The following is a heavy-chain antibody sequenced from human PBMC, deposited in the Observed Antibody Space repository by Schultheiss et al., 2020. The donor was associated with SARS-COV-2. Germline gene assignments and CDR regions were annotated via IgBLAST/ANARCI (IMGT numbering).Heavy chain of an antibody. CDR1: GFPFSRYA. CDR3: ARDDGTMIVGGDV. V-gene: IGHV3-30-3*01. J-gene: IGHJ6*02. D-gene: IGHD3-22*01. Sequence: GESLKISCAASGFPFSRYAMHWVRQAPGKGLEWVAVISYDGNYKYYADSMKGRFTISRDNSKNTLYLQMNSLRAEDTAVYYCARDDGTMIVGGDVWGQGTTVTVSS. CDR2: ISYDGNYK.